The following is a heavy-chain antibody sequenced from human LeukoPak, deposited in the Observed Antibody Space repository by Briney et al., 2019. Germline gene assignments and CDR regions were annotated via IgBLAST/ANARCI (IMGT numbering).Heavy chain of an antibody. V-gene: IGHV1-2*02. D-gene: IGHD6-25*01. CDR1: XXAFTGYX. CDR2: INPNSGGT. J-gene: IGHJ4*02. CDR3: ARXXXXSAPFDY. Sequence: XXXXAFTGYXMHWVRQAPGQGLEWMGWINPNSGGTNYAQKFQGRVTMTRDTSISTAYMELSRLRSDDTAVYYCARXXXXSAPFDYWGQGTLVTVSS.